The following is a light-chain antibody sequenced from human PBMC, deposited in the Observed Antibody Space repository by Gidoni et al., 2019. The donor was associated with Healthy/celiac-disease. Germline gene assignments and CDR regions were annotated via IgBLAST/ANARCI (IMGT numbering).Light chain of an antibody. Sequence: SYGRTQYPHVSVAPGKTARITCGANNIGSKSVHWHQQKPGQSPVLVIYYDRDRPSWIPERFSGSNSGNTATLTISRVEAGDEADYYCQVWDSSSDVVFGGGTKLTVL. CDR3: QVWDSSSDVV. CDR2: YDR. J-gene: IGLJ2*01. V-gene: IGLV3-21*04. CDR1: NIGSKS.